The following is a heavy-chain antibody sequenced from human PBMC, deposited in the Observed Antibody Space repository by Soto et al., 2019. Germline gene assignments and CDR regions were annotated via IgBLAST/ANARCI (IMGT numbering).Heavy chain of an antibody. J-gene: IGHJ4*02. CDR2: FIPILDMA. Sequence: QVQVVQSGAEVKKPESSVKVSCKPSGGTFNTYTVNWVRLAPGHGLEWMGRFIPILDMANYAQKFQDRVTITADRSTFTAYMELNSLTSDDPAVYYCAITYCRDNSCPRDFDFWGPGTRVTVSS. D-gene: IGHD2-21*01. CDR1: GGTFNTYT. V-gene: IGHV1-69*02. CDR3: AITYCRDNSCPRDFDF.